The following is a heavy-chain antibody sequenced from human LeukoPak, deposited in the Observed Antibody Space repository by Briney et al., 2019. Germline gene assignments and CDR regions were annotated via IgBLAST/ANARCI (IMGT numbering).Heavy chain of an antibody. Sequence: SETLSLTCTVSGGSISHYYWSWIRQPAGKGLEWIGCIYTSGSTRYNPSLKSRVTMSVDTAKNQFSLKLSSVTAADTAVYYCASTLEYGDWFDPWGQGTPVTVSS. D-gene: IGHD1-1*01. J-gene: IGHJ5*02. CDR2: IYTSGST. CDR3: ASTLEYGDWFDP. CDR1: GGSISHYY. V-gene: IGHV4-4*07.